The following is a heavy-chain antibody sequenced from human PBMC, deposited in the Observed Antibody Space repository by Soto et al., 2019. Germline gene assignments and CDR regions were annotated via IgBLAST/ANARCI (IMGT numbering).Heavy chain of an antibody. CDR1: VFTFSIYS. V-gene: IGHV3-48*02. CDR2: ISSSSSTI. CDR3: AREGGSLNWFDP. Sequence: AGSMKLSSAASVFTFSIYSMDWARQAPGKGLEWVSYISSSSSTIYYADSVKGRFTISRDNAKNSLYLQMNSLRDEDTAVYYCAREGGSLNWFDPWGQGTLVTVSS. J-gene: IGHJ5*02. D-gene: IGHD1-26*01.